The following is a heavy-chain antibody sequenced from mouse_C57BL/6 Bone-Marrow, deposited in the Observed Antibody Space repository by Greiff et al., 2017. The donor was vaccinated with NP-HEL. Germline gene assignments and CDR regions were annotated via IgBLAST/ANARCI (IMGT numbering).Heavy chain of an antibody. D-gene: IGHD1-1*01. CDR3: ARNALLLRYPTWDE. V-gene: IGHV2-9-1*01. CDR1: GFSLTSYA. CDR2: IWTGRGT. Sequence: VKLQQSGPGLVAPSQSLSITCTVSGFSLTSYAISWVRQPPGKGLEWLGVIWTGRGTNYNSALKSRLSISKDNSKCQVFLKMNSLQTDDTARYYCARNALLLRYPTWDEWGQGTTLTVAS. J-gene: IGHJ2*01.